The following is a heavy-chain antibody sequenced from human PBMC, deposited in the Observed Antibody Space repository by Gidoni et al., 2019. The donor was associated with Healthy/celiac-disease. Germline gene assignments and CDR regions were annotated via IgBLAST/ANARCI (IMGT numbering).Heavy chain of an antibody. J-gene: IGHJ3*02. CDR1: GFTFGDYA. D-gene: IGHD3-22*01. CDR2: IRSKAYGGTT. V-gene: IGHV3-49*05. CDR3: TRPAINSGYYHTVNYDAFDI. Sequence: EVQLVESGGGLVKPGRSLRLSCTASGFTFGDYAMSWFRQAPGKGLEWVGCIRSKAYGGTTEDAAVVKGRFTISRDDSKSIAYLQMNSLKTEDTAVYYCTRPAINSGYYHTVNYDAFDIWGQGTMVTVSS.